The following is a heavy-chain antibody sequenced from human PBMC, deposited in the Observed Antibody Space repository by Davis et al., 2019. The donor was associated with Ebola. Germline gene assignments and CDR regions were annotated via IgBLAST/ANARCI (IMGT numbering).Heavy chain of an antibody. J-gene: IGHJ5*02. CDR3: AREGYGSRERVNWFDP. CDR1: GGSFSGYY. CDR2: INHSGST. V-gene: IGHV4-34*01. Sequence: MPSETLSLTCAAYGGSFSGYYWSWIRQPPGKGLEWIGEINHSGSTNYNPSLKSRVTISVDTSKNQFSLKLSSVTAADTAVYYCAREGYGSRERVNWFDPWGQGTLVTVSS. D-gene: IGHD1-26*01.